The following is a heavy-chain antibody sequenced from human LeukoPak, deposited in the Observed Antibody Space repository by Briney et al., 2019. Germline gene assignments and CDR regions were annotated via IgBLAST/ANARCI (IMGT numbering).Heavy chain of an antibody. CDR1: GFTFSSYG. CDR2: IQYDGSIE. J-gene: IGHJ4*02. CDR3: ARDSCGSPSCFDY. V-gene: IGHV3-33*01. D-gene: IGHD2-2*01. Sequence: AGRSLGLSCTASGFTFSSYGMHWVRQAPGRGLEWVAAIQYDGSIEYYADSVKGRFTISRDQSKNTLFLQVNSLRAEDTAVYYCARDSCGSPSCFDYWGQGTLVTVSS.